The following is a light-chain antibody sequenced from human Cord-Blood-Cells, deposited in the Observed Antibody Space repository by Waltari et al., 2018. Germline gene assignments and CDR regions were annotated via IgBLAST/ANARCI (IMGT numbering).Light chain of an antibody. CDR2: GDS. CDR1: ALPKKY. V-gene: IGLV3-10*01. CDR3: YSTDSSGNHRV. J-gene: IGLJ3*02. Sequence: SYELTQPPSVSVSPGQTARITCSGDALPKKYAYWYQQKSGQAPVLVIYGDSKRPSGIHGRFSGSSSGKRATLTISGAQVEDEADYYWYSTDSSGNHRVFGGGTKLTVL.